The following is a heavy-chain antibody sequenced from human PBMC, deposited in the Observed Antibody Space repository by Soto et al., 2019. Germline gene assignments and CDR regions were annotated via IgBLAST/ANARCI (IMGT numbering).Heavy chain of an antibody. CDR3: SRDTAMAPLYYYYVMDV. Sequence: EVQLVESGGGLVQPGRSLRLSCTGSGFTFGDYAINWVRQAPGKGLEWIGFMRGKAYSGTTEYAASVEGRFTISRDESKNIAYLQMNSLKTEDTAVYFCSRDTAMAPLYYYYVMDVWGQGTTVTVSS. V-gene: IGHV3-49*04. D-gene: IGHD5-18*01. CDR1: GFTFGDYA. J-gene: IGHJ6*02. CDR2: MRGKAYSGTT.